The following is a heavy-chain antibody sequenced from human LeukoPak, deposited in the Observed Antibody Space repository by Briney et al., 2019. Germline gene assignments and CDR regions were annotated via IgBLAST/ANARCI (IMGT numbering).Heavy chain of an antibody. D-gene: IGHD2-2*01. CDR2: IIPILGIA. Sequence: SVKVSCKASGGTFSSYTIGWVRQAPGQGLEWMGRIIPILGIANYAQKFQGRVTITADKSTSTAYMELSSLRSEDTAVYYCARERRYCSSTSCYRVNWFDPWGQGTLVTVSS. CDR1: GGTFSSYT. CDR3: ARERRYCSSTSCYRVNWFDP. V-gene: IGHV1-69*04. J-gene: IGHJ5*02.